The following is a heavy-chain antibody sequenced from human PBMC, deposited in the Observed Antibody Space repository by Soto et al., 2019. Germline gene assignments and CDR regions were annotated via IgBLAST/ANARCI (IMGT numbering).Heavy chain of an antibody. Sequence: QLQLQESGSGLVKPSQTLSLTCAVSGGSISSGGYSWSWIRQPPGKGLEWIGYIYHSGSTYYNPSRKSGVTISVDRSKNQFSLKLSSVTAADTAVYYCARSGGTVTRKDNWFDPWGQGTLVTVSS. V-gene: IGHV4-30-2*01. CDR2: IYHSGST. D-gene: IGHD4-17*01. J-gene: IGHJ5*02. CDR1: GGSISSGGYS. CDR3: ARSGGTVTRKDNWFDP.